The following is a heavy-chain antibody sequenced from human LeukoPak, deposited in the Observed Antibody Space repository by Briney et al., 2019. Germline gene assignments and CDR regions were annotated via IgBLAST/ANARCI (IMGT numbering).Heavy chain of an antibody. V-gene: IGHV4-39*01. Sequence: IGIIYYSGSTYYNPSLKSRLTISVDTSKNQFSLKLSSVTAADTAVYYCARHGTGSGYSFDYWGQGTLVTVSS. D-gene: IGHD3-3*01. J-gene: IGHJ4*02. CDR3: ARHGTGSGYSFDY. CDR2: IYYSGST.